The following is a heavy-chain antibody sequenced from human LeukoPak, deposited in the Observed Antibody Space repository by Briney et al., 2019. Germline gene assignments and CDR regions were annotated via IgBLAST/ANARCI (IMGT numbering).Heavy chain of an antibody. CDR3: ARGRRRGSSSRYFDY. Sequence: SETLSLTCAVYGGSFSGYDWSWIRQPPGKGLGWIGEINHSGSTNYNPSLKSRVTISVDTSKNQFSLKLSSVTAADTAVYYCARGRRRGSSSRYFDYWGQRTLVTVSS. D-gene: IGHD6-6*01. V-gene: IGHV4-34*01. CDR1: GGSFSGYD. CDR2: INHSGST. J-gene: IGHJ4*02.